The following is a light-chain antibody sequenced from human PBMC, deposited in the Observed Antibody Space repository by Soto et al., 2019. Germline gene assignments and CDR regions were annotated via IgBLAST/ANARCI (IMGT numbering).Light chain of an antibody. V-gene: IGLV2-14*01. Sequence: QSALTQPASVSGSPGQSITISCTGTSSDVGGYNYVSWYQQHPGKAPKLIIYEVSNRPSGVSNRFSGSKSGNTASLTISGLQAEDEADYDCNSYTSKSTGVFGTGTKVIVL. CDR3: NSYTSKSTGV. CDR1: SSDVGGYNY. CDR2: EVS. J-gene: IGLJ1*01.